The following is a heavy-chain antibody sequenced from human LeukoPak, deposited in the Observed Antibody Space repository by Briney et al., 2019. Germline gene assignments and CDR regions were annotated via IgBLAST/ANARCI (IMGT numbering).Heavy chain of an antibody. D-gene: IGHD6-6*01. J-gene: IGHJ4*02. CDR1: GYTFTGYY. V-gene: IGHV1-2*02. Sequence: ASVKVSCKASGYTFTGYYMHWVRQAPGQGLEWMGWINPNSGGTNYAQKFQGRVTMTTDTSTSTAYMELRSLRSDDTAVYYCARCLAARPEYCYFDYWGQGTLVTVSS. CDR3: ARCLAARPEYCYFDY. CDR2: INPNSGGT.